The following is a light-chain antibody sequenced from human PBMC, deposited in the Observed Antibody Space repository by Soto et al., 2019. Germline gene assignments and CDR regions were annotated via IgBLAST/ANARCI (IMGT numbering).Light chain of an antibody. V-gene: IGKV1-5*03. Sequence: DIQMTQSPSTLSASVGXRVTITCRASQSISSWLAWYQQKPGKAPKLLIYKASSLESGVPSRFSGSGSGTEFTLTISSLQPDDFATYYCQQYNSYLWTFGQGTKVETK. CDR1: QSISSW. CDR3: QQYNSYLWT. J-gene: IGKJ1*01. CDR2: KAS.